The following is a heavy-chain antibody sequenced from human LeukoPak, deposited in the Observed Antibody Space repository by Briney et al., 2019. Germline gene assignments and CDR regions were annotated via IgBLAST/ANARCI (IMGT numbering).Heavy chain of an antibody. CDR2: IYSSGIT. J-gene: IGHJ6*02. D-gene: IGHD2-21*01. CDR1: GGAISGYY. Sequence: SETLSLTCTVSGGAISGYYWSCIRQPPGQGLEWIGYIYSSGITLYNPSLESRVTMSVDTSRNQFSLKLTSVTAADTAVYYCARHDPVPYYRRGMDVWGQGTTVTVSS. V-gene: IGHV4-59*08. CDR3: ARHDPVPYYRRGMDV.